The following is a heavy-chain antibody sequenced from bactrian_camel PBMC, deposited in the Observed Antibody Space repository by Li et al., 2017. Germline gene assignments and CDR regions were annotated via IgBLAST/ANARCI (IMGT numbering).Heavy chain of an antibody. J-gene: IGHJ6*01. CDR2: VASNGGST. CDR3: AAGGPYCYTKLSVRDFTY. CDR1: GFTFSGYW. Sequence: HVQLVESGGDLVQPGGSLTLSCTASGFTFSGYWMYWVRQTPAKGLEWVSGVASNGGSTEYADSIVGRFTISRDNAKNTLSLQMNNLKPEDTAMYYCAAGGPYCYTKLSVRDFTYWGQGTQVTVS. V-gene: IGHV3S1*01. D-gene: IGHD2*01.